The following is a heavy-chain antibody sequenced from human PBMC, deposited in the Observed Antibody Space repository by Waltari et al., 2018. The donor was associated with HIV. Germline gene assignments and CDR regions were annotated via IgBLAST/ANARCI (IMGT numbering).Heavy chain of an antibody. Sequence: QVQLQESGPGLVKPSETLSLTCAVSGYSISSGYYWGWIRQPPGKGLEWIGSIYHSGSTYYNPSLKSRVTISVDTSKNQFSLKLSSVTAADTAVYYCARVVGATPSLYYFDYWGQGTLVTVSS. D-gene: IGHD1-26*01. CDR3: ARVVGATPSLYYFDY. J-gene: IGHJ4*02. V-gene: IGHV4-38-2*01. CDR2: IYHSGST. CDR1: GYSISSGYY.